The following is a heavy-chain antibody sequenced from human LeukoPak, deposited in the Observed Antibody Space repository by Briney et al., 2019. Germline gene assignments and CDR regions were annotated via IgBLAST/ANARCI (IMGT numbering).Heavy chain of an antibody. CDR3: ARDEVLGLDLDY. CDR1: GYTFTGYY. D-gene: IGHD3-9*01. Sequence: ASVKVSCKASGYTFTGYYMHWVRPAPGQGLEWMGIINPSGGSTSYAQKFQGRVTMTRDTSTSTVYMELSSLRSEDTAVYYCARDEVLGLDLDYWGQGTLVTVSS. V-gene: IGHV1-46*01. CDR2: INPSGGST. J-gene: IGHJ4*02.